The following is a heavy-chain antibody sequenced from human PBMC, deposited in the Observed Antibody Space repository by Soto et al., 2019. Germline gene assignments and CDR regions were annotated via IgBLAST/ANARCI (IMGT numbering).Heavy chain of an antibody. V-gene: IGHV6-1*01. J-gene: IGHJ6*01. Sequence: PSQTLSLTCAISGDSVSSNSAAWNWIRQSPSRGLEWLGRTYYRSKWYNDYAVSVKSRITINPDTSKNQFSLQLNSVTPEDTAVYYCERIPHTHSASRGSYGPGSYYYGISVCGKGPTGT. CDR2: TYYRSKWYN. CDR1: GDSVSSNSAA. CDR3: ERIPHTHSASRGSYGPGSYYYGISV. D-gene: IGHD2-15*01.